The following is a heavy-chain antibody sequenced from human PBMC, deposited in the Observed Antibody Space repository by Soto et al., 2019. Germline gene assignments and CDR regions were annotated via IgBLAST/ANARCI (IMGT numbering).Heavy chain of an antibody. Sequence: QVQLQESGPGLVKPSGTLSLTCAVSGGSISSSNWWSWVRQPPGKGLEWIGEIYHSGSTNYNPSLKSRVXISVDXXKNQFSLKLSSVTAADTAVYYCARDRVQLGDGMDVWGQGTTVTVSS. V-gene: IGHV4-4*02. CDR2: IYHSGST. J-gene: IGHJ6*02. D-gene: IGHD1-1*01. CDR1: GGSISSSNW. CDR3: ARDRVQLGDGMDV.